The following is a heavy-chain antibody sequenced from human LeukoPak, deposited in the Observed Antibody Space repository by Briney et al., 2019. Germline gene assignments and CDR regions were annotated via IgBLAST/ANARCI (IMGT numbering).Heavy chain of an antibody. CDR1: GGTFSSYA. CDR2: IIPIFGTA. Sequence: SVKVSRKSSGGTFSSYAISWVRQAPGQGLGWMGGIIPIFGTANYAQKFQGRVTITADESTSTAYMELSSLRSEDTAVYYCARGDSSGYYLHDAYDIWGQGTMVTVSS. D-gene: IGHD3-22*01. V-gene: IGHV1-69*13. CDR3: ARGDSSGYYLHDAYDI. J-gene: IGHJ3*02.